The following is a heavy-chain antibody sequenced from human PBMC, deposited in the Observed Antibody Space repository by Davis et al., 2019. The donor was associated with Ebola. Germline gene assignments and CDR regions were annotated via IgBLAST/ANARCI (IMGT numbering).Heavy chain of an antibody. V-gene: IGHV4-61*05. CDR2: IYHSGST. J-gene: IGHJ5*02. D-gene: IGHD6-13*01. Sequence: SETLSLTCTVSGGSISSSSYYWGWIRQPPGKGLEWIGEIYHSGSTNYDPSLKSRVTISVDKSKNQFSLKLSSVTAADTAVYYCARTAMGIAAPWGQGTLVTVSS. CDR3: ARTAMGIAAP. CDR1: GGSISSSSYY.